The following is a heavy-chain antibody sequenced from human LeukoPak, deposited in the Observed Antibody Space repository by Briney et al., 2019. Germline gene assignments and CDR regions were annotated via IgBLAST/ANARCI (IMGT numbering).Heavy chain of an antibody. V-gene: IGHV3-30*18. D-gene: IGHD6-19*01. Sequence: PGRSLRLSCAASGFTFSSYGMHWVRQAPGKGLEWVAVISYDGSNKYYADSVKGRFTISRDNSKNTLYLQMNSLRAEDTAVYYCAKSLASVAGTDYWGQGTLVTVSS. CDR2: ISYDGSNK. CDR1: GFTFSSYG. CDR3: AKSLASVAGTDY. J-gene: IGHJ4*02.